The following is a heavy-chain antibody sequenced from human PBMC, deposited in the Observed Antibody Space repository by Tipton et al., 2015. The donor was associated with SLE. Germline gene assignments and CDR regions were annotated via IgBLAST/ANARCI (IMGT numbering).Heavy chain of an antibody. CDR1: GASISSYY. D-gene: IGHD5-12*01. V-gene: IGHV4-38-2*02. J-gene: IGHJ4*02. CDR2: IHHSGIT. Sequence: LRLSCSVSGASISSYYWGWIRQAPGKGLEWIGTIHHSGITYYNPSLKSRVTISVDTSKNQFSLKVRSVTAADTAVYYCAREYSGYDYRTFDHWGQGTLVTVSS. CDR3: AREYSGYDYRTFDH.